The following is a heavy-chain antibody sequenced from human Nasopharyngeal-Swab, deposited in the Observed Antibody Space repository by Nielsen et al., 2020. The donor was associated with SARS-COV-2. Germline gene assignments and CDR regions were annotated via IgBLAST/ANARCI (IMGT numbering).Heavy chain of an antibody. CDR1: GFTFSSHG. J-gene: IGHJ4*02. D-gene: IGHD4-17*01. CDR2: IAHDASNE. Sequence: GESLKISCAASGFTFSSHGMNWVRQTPGKGLEWVAFIAHDASNEYYGDSVKGRFSISRDSSKNTLYLQMDSLRGEDTAVYYCARDAPAHYGAFYWGRGTLVTVSS. CDR3: ARDAPAHYGAFY. V-gene: IGHV3-30*03.